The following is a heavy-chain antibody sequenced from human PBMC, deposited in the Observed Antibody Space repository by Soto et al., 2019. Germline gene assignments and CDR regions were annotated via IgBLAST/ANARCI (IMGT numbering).Heavy chain of an antibody. D-gene: IGHD2-15*01. V-gene: IGHV3-21*01. CDR2: ISSSSSYI. CDR1: GFTFSSYS. J-gene: IGHJ6*03. CDR3: ARADGYCSGGSCYYYYYYYYMDV. Sequence: GGSLRLSCAASGFTFSSYSMNWVRQAPGKGLEWVSSISSSSSYIYYADSVKGRFTISRDNAKNSLYLQMNSLRAEDTAVYYCARADGYCSGGSCYYYYYYYYMDVWGKGTTVTVSS.